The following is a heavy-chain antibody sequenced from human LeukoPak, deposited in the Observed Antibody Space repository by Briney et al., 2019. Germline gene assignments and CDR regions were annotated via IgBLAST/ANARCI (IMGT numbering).Heavy chain of an antibody. CDR2: INPNSGGT. D-gene: IGHD3-16*01. J-gene: IGHJ4*02. V-gene: IGHV1-2*02. CDR3: ASGSLVSYFDH. Sequence: ASVKVSCKASGYTFSGYYMHRVRQAPGQGLEWMGWINPNSGGTKYVQKFQGRVTMTRDTSISTACMELSRLRSDDTAVYYCASGSLVSYFDHWGQGTLVTVSS. CDR1: GYTFSGYY.